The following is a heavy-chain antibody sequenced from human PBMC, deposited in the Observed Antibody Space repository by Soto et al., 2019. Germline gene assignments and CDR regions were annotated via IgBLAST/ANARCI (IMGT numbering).Heavy chain of an antibody. CDR1: GFTFSSYG. CDR3: AKGSYYDFWSGFLDY. CDR2: ISYDGSNK. D-gene: IGHD3-3*01. V-gene: IGHV3-30*18. J-gene: IGHJ4*02. Sequence: LRLSCAASGFTFSSYGMHWVRQAPGKGLEWVAVISYDGSNKYYADSVKGRFTISRDNSKNTLYLQMNSLRAEDTAVYYCAKGSYYDFWSGFLDYWGQGTLVTVSS.